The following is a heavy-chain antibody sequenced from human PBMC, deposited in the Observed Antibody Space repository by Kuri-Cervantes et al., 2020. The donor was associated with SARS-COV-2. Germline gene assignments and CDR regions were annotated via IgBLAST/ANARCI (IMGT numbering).Heavy chain of an antibody. D-gene: IGHD1-14*01. Sequence: SETLSLTCTVSGGSISSYYWSWIRQPAGKGLEWIGRIYTSGSTNYNPSLKSRVTMSVDTSKNQFSLKLSSVTAADTAVYDCARTTKSAEYFQHWGQGTLVTVSS. J-gene: IGHJ1*01. CDR1: GGSISSYY. CDR2: IYTSGST. CDR3: ARTTKSAEYFQH. V-gene: IGHV4-4*07.